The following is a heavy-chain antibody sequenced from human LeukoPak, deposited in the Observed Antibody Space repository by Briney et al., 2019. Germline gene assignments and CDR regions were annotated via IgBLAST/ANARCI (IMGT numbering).Heavy chain of an antibody. V-gene: IGHV4-59*01. CDR3: ARARITMVRGVHIEGYFDY. D-gene: IGHD3-10*01. CDR1: GGSISSYY. J-gene: IGHJ4*02. Sequence: PSETLSLTCTVSGGSISSYYWSWIRQPPGKGLEWIGYIYYSGGTNYNPSLKSRVTISVDTSKNQFSLKLSSVTAADTAVYYCARARITMVRGVHIEGYFDYWGQGTLVTVSS. CDR2: IYYSGGT.